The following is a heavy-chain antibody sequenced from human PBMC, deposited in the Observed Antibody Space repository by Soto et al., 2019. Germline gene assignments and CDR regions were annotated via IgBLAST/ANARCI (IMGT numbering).Heavy chain of an antibody. Sequence: GGSLRLSCAAFGFTFSRNAMSWVRQAPGKGLEWVSGISSSGINTYYADSVNGRFIISRDNSKNTLYLQMNSLRAEDTAVYYCSQTVLNDYDYVWGSYRFGAFDIWGQGTMVTVSS. V-gene: IGHV3-23*01. D-gene: IGHD3-16*02. CDR1: GFTFSRNA. CDR2: ISSSGINT. J-gene: IGHJ3*02. CDR3: SQTVLNDYDYVWGSYRFGAFDI.